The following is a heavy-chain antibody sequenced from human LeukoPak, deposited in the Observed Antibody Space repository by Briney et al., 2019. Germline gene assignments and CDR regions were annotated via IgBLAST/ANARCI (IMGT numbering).Heavy chain of an antibody. J-gene: IGHJ4*02. CDR2: ISSSGSTI. CDR1: RFTFSSYE. V-gene: IGHV3-48*03. CDR3: ASSSYYDSSGYPLDY. D-gene: IGHD3-22*01. Sequence: GGSLRLSCAASRFTFSSYEMNWVRQAPGKGLEWVSYISSSGSTIYYADSVKGRFTISRANAKNSLYLQMNSLRAEDTAVYYCASSSYYDSSGYPLDYWGQGTLVTVSS.